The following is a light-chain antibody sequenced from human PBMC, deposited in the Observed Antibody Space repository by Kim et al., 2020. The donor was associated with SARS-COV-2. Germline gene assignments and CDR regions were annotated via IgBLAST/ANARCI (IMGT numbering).Light chain of an antibody. V-gene: IGLV4-60*03. J-gene: IGLJ3*02. CDR3: ETSDSNTQV. Sequence: SVKLTCTLSSGHSSYIIAWHQQQPGKAPRYLMKLEGSGSYNKGSGVPDRFSGSSSGADRYLTISNLQSEDEADYYCETSDSNTQVFGGGTQLTVL. CDR2: LEGSGSY. CDR1: SGHSSYI.